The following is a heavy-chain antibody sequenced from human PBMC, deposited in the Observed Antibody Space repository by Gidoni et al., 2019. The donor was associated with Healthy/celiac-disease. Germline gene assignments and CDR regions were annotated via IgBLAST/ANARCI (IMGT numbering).Heavy chain of an antibody. J-gene: IGHJ6*02. D-gene: IGHD2-21*01. CDR2: ISGSGCST. CDR3: AKDIVARTCYGMDV. V-gene: IGHV3-23*01. Sequence: EVQLLESGGGLVQPGGSLRLSCAASGFTFSSYAMSWVRQAPGKGLEWVAAISGSGCSTYYADSVKGRFTISRDNSKNTLYLQMNSLRAEDTDVYYCAKDIVARTCYGMDVWGQGTTVTVSS. CDR1: GFTFSSYA.